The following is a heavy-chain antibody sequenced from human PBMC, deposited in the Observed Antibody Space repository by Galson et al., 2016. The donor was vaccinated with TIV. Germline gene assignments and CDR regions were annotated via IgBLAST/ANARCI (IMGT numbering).Heavy chain of an antibody. CDR1: GGSISSYY. J-gene: IGHJ5*02. Sequence: SETLSLTCSVSGGSISSYYWSWIRQPPGKGLEWIGNIYYSGSAYYNPSLKSRVTISVDTSKNQFSLKLSSVTAADTAVYYCATYCSSTTCLFDPWGQGTLVTVSS. CDR2: IYYSGSA. CDR3: ATYCSSTTCLFDP. D-gene: IGHD2-2*01. V-gene: IGHV4-59*04.